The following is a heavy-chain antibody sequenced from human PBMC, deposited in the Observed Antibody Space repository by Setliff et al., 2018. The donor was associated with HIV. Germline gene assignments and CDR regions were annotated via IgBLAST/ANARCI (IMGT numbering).Heavy chain of an antibody. V-gene: IGHV3-23*01. CDR3: AKVFWGSYPTPDAFDI. D-gene: IGHD3-16*02. CDR2: ISGSGATT. J-gene: IGHJ3*02. Sequence: GESLKISCVVSGFTFRTYGMSWVRQAPGKGLEWVSGISGSGATTFYADSAKGRCTISRDNSKNTLHLQLNSLRAEDTAVHYCAKVFWGSYPTPDAFDIWGQGTMVTVSS. CDR1: GFTFRTYG.